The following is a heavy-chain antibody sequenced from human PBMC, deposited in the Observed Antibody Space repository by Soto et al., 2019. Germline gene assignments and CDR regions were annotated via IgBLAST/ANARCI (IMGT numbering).Heavy chain of an antibody. Sequence: ASVKVSCKASGYSFSSHAITWVRQAPGQGLEWMGGIIPVFGTPSYAQKFQGRVTISADKSTNTSSLELRSLRSEDTAVYYCARHRSPVGYYDSSGYHGDAFDIWGQGTMVTVSS. J-gene: IGHJ3*02. CDR1: GYSFSSHA. CDR2: IIPVFGTP. CDR3: ARHRSPVGYYDSSGYHGDAFDI. V-gene: IGHV1-69*06. D-gene: IGHD3-22*01.